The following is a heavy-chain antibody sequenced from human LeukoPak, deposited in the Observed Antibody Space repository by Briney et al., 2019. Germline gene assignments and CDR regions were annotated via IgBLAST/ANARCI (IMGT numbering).Heavy chain of an antibody. CDR2: IIPIFGTT. Sequence: ASVTVSCKASGGTFSSYAXSWVRQAPGQGLEWMXGIIPIFGTTNYAQKFRGRVTITADESTSTAYMELSSLRSEDTAVYYCARGMKQQLWAFDYWGQGTLVTVPS. D-gene: IGHD6-13*01. CDR1: GGTFSSYA. CDR3: ARGMKQQLWAFDY. V-gene: IGHV1-69*13. J-gene: IGHJ4*02.